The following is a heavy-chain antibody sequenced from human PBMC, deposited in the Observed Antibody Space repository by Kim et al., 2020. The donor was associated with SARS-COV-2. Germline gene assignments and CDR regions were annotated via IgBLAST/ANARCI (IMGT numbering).Heavy chain of an antibody. CDR2: INPSGGST. D-gene: IGHD3-3*01. Sequence: ASVKVSCKASGYTFTSYYMHWVRQAPGQGLEWMGIINPSGGSTSYAQKFQGRVTMTRDTSTSTVYMELSSLRSEDTAVYYCARDLRPGDFWSGAPRPGYYYYYYMDVWGKGTTVTVSS. J-gene: IGHJ6*03. CDR3: ARDLRPGDFWSGAPRPGYYYYYYMDV. V-gene: IGHV1-46*01. CDR1: GYTFTSYY.